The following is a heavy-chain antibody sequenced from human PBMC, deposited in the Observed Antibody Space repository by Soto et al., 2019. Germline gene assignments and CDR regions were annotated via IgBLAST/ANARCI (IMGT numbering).Heavy chain of an antibody. D-gene: IGHD3-10*01. CDR3: ARSTMVRGVIYPYFDY. J-gene: IGHJ4*02. V-gene: IGHV3-33*01. CDR1: GFTFSSYG. Sequence: QVQLVESGGGVVQPGRSLRLSCAASGFTFSSYGMHWVRQAPGKGLEWVAVIWYDGSNKYYADSVKGRFTISRDNSKNTLYLQMNSLRAEDTAVYYCARSTMVRGVIYPYFDYWGPGTLVTVSS. CDR2: IWYDGSNK.